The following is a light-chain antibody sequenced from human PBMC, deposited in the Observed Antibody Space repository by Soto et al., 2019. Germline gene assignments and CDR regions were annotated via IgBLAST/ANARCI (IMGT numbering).Light chain of an antibody. Sequence: EIVMTQSPATLSVSPGETATLSCRASQSLTSYLAWYQQKPDQAPRLLIYGISTRATDIPARFSGSGSGTEFTLTISSLQSEDFAVYYCQKYNNWPLNCGGGNTGAIK. CDR1: QSLTSY. J-gene: IGKJ4*01. CDR2: GIS. CDR3: QKYNNWPLN. V-gene: IGKV3-15*01.